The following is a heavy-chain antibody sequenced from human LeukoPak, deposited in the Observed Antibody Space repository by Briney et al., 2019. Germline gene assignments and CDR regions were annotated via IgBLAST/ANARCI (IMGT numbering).Heavy chain of an antibody. Sequence: PSETLSLTCTVSGGSISSYYWGWIRQPPGKGLEWIGSIYYSGSTYYNPSLKSRVTISVDTSKNQFSLKLSFVTAADTAVYYCARRYIMITFGGVIVPGWFDPWGQGTLVTVSS. CDR1: GGSISSYY. D-gene: IGHD3-16*02. J-gene: IGHJ5*02. CDR3: ARRYIMITFGGVIVPGWFDP. V-gene: IGHV4-39*01. CDR2: IYYSGST.